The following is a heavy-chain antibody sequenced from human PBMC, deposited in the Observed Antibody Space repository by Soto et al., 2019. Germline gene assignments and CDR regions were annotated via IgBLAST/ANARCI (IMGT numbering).Heavy chain of an antibody. CDR3: AKEGTSGLYYFGY. CDR1: GFTFSNYA. J-gene: IGHJ4*02. V-gene: IGHV3-23*01. Sequence: GGSLRLSCAASGFTFSNYAISWVRQAPGKGLEWVSIISGSGDTSYYADSVKGRFTISRDNSRNTLYLQLNSLRAEDSAKYYCAKEGTSGLYYFGYWGPGTLVTVSS. CDR2: ISGSGDTS. D-gene: IGHD6-19*01.